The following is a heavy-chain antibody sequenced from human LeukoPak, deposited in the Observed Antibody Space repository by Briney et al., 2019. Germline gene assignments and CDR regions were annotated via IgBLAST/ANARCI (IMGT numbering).Heavy chain of an antibody. J-gene: IGHJ3*02. CDR3: ARGHYGDIAFDI. CDR2: ISSSSSYI. D-gene: IGHD4-17*01. CDR1: GFTFSSYS. V-gene: IGHV3-21*01. Sequence: GGSLRLSCAASGFTFSSYSMNWVRQAPRKGLEWVSSISSSSSYIYYADSVKGRFTISRDNAKNSLYLQMNSLRAEDTAVYYCARGHYGDIAFDIWGQGTMVTVSS.